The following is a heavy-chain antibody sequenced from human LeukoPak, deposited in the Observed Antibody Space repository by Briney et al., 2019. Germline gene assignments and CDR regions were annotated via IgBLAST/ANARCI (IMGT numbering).Heavy chain of an antibody. V-gene: IGHV4-59*08. Sequence: SETLSLTCTVSGGSISSYSWSWIRQPPGKGLEWIGYIYYSGSTNYNPSLKSRVTISVATSKDQFSRKLSSVTAADTAVYYCARLVVTAASYWYFDLWGRGTLVTVSS. CDR1: GGSISSYS. D-gene: IGHD2-21*02. CDR3: ARLVVTAASYWYFDL. J-gene: IGHJ2*01. CDR2: IYYSGST.